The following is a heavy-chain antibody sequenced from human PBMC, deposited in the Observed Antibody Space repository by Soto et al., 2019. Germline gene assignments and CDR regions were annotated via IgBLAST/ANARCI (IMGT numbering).Heavy chain of an antibody. Sequence: SETLSLPCAVYGGSFSGYYWSWIRQPPGKGLEWIGEINHSGSTNYNPSLKSRVTISVDTSKNQFSLKLYSVTAADTALYYCARHKDTSSRYLLPDYWGQGTLVTVSS. D-gene: IGHD6-13*01. V-gene: IGHV4-34*01. J-gene: IGHJ4*02. CDR1: GGSFSGYY. CDR3: ARHKDTSSRYLLPDY. CDR2: INHSGST.